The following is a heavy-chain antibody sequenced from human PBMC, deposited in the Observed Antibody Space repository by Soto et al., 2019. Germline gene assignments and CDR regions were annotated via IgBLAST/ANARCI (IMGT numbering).Heavy chain of an antibody. J-gene: IGHJ5*02. CDR2: IHYSGTS. CDR1: GDSISSSSQY. Sequence: SETLSLTCSVSGDSISSSSQYWGWIRQPPGKGLEWIGSIHYSGTSYYNPSLESRVTIFVDTSKNQLSLKLSSVTAADTAVYYCARHWIAGSSIPWGQGTLVTVSS. D-gene: IGHD2-21*01. V-gene: IGHV4-39*01. CDR3: ARHWIAGSSIP.